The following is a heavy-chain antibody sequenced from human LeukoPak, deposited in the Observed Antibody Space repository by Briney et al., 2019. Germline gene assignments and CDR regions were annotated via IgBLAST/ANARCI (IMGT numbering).Heavy chain of an antibody. CDR1: GGSISSYY. CDR3: ARTPIYYYDSSGYYN. CDR2: IYTSGST. J-gene: IGHJ4*02. Sequence: PSETLSLTCTVSGGSISSYYWSWIRQPAGKGLEWIGRIYTSGSTNYNPSLKSRVTMSIDTSKNQFSLKLSSVTAADTAVYYCARTPIYYYDSSGYYNWGQGTLVTVSS. V-gene: IGHV4-4*07. D-gene: IGHD3-22*01.